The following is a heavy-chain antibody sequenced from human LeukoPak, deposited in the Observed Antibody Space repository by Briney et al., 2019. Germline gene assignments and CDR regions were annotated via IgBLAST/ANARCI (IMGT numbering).Heavy chain of an antibody. V-gene: IGHV3-33*08. CDR1: GFTFSSYA. J-gene: IGHJ3*02. CDR3: AREGQYSSSGFDI. Sequence: GGSLRLSCAASGFTFSSYAMHWVRQAPGKGLEWVAVIWYDGSNKYYADSVKGRFTISRDNSRNTLYPQMNSLRAEDTAVYYCAREGQYSSSGFDIWGQGTMVTVSS. CDR2: IWYDGSNK. D-gene: IGHD6-13*01.